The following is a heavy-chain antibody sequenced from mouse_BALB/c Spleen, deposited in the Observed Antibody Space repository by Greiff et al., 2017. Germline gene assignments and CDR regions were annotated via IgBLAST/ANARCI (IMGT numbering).Heavy chain of an antibody. J-gene: IGHJ4*01. D-gene: IGHD2-10*01. CDR3: ARETYSYAMDY. CDR1: GFTFSSYA. CDR2: ISSGGST. Sequence: EVKLQESGGGLVKPGGSLKLSCAASGFTFSSYAMSWVRQTPEKRLEWVASISSGGSTYYPDSVKGRFTISRDNARNILYLQMSSLRSEDTAMYYCARETYSYAMDYWGQGTSVTVSS. V-gene: IGHV5-6-5*01.